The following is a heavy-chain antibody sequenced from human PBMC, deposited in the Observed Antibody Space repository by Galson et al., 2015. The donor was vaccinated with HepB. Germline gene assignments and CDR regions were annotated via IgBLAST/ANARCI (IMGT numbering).Heavy chain of an antibody. CDR3: ARDNYSSIPRGWFDP. CDR1: GFTFSSYS. CDR2: ISSSSSYI. V-gene: IGHV3-21*01. J-gene: IGHJ5*02. Sequence: SLRLSCAASGFTFSSYSMNWVRQAPGKGLEWVSSISSSSSYIYYADSVKGRFTISRDNAKNSLYLQMNSLRAEDTAVYYCARDNYSSIPRGWFDPWGQGTLVTVSS. D-gene: IGHD6-13*01.